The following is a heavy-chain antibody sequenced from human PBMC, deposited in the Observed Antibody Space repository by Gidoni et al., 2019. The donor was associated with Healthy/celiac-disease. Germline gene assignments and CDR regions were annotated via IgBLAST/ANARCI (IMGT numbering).Heavy chain of an antibody. CDR3: ARPIRGYSYGPLDY. CDR1: GNTFTSDY. J-gene: IGHJ4*02. CDR2: INLSVGST. Sequence: QVQLVQSGAEVKKPGASVKVSCKASGNTFTSDYMHWVRQAPGQGLEWMGIINLSVGSTSYAQKFQGRVTMTRDTSTSTVYMELSSLRSEDTAVYYCARPIRGYSYGPLDYWGQGTPVTASS. D-gene: IGHD5-18*01. V-gene: IGHV1-46*01.